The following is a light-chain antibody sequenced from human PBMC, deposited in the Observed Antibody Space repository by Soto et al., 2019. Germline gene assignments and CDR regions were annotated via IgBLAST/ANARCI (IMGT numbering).Light chain of an antibody. J-gene: IGKJ1*01. Sequence: DIQMTQSPSSLSASVGDRVTMTCRASQSISSYLNWYQQKPGKAPKLLIYAASSLQSGVPSRFSGSGSGTDFTLTISSLQPEDFAVYYCQQYNNWPPWTFGQGTKVDI. V-gene: IGKV1-39*01. CDR2: AAS. CDR1: QSISSY. CDR3: QQYNNWPPWT.